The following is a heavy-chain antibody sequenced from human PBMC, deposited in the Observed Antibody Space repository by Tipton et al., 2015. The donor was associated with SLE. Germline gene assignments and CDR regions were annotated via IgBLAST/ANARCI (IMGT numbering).Heavy chain of an antibody. J-gene: IGHJ6*02. Sequence: TLSLTCTVSGGSISNYYWSWIRQSPGKGLEWLGYVYYSGSPNYNPPLKSRVTISIDTSKNQFSLKLSSVTAADTAVYYCARFRDEYYYYAVDVWGQGTTVTVSS. CDR3: ARFRDEYYYYAVDV. CDR2: VYYSGSP. CDR1: GGSISNYY. V-gene: IGHV4-59*08.